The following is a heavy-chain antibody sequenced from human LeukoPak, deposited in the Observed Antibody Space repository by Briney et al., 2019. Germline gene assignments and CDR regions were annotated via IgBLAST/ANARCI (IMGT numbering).Heavy chain of an antibody. CDR1: GYTFTSYG. D-gene: IGHD3-22*01. V-gene: IGHV1-18*01. CDR3: ATNYYDSSGYYTD. Sequence: ASVKVSCKASGYTFTSYGISWVRQAPGQGLEWMGWISAYNGNTNYAQKFQGRVTMTRNTSISTAYMELSSLRSEDTAVYYCATNYYDSSGYYTDWGQGTLVTVSS. J-gene: IGHJ4*02. CDR2: ISAYNGNT.